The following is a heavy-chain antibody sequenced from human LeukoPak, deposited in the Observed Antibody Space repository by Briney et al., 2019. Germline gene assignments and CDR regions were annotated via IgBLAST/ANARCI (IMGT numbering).Heavy chain of an antibody. CDR3: ARSLNVLRFLEWLSGGFDY. J-gene: IGHJ4*02. Sequence: ASVKVSCKASGYTFTGYYMHWVRQAPGQGLEWMGWINPNSGGTNYAQKFQGRVTMTRDASISTAYMELSRLRSDDTAVYYCARSLNVLRFLEWLSGGFDYWGQGTLVTVS. CDR1: GYTFTGYY. CDR2: INPNSGGT. V-gene: IGHV1-2*02. D-gene: IGHD3-3*01.